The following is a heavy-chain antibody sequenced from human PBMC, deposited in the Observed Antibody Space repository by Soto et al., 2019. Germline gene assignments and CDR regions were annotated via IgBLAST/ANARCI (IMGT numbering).Heavy chain of an antibody. CDR1: GFIFSDVW. CDR3: NTYGVGATNSWFDP. CDR2: IKSKSDDGTT. D-gene: IGHD1-26*01. J-gene: IGHJ5*01. V-gene: IGHV3-15*01. Sequence: GGGPILSCASSGFIFSDVWMNWVRQAPGKGLEWVGHIKSKSDDGTTDYAAPVKGRFTISRDDSKNTLYLEMNSLQSEDTALYYCNTYGVGATNSWFDPWGQGTLVTVSS.